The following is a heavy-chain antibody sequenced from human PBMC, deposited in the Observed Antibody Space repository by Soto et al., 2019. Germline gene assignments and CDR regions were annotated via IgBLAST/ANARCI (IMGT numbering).Heavy chain of an antibody. V-gene: IGHV4-61*03. CDR1: GVSVNSDDYY. Sequence: QVQLQESGPGLVKPSETLSLTCTVSGVSVNSDDYYWSWIRQPPGKGLEWIGYIYYTGSTTYNPSLKCRVTIPLDPSRNSFSLCLSSATAADTAVLYCAREYSNSPEAFDFWGRRTLVTVSS. J-gene: IGHJ4*02. D-gene: IGHD6-6*01. CDR2: IYYTGST. CDR3: AREYSNSPEAFDF.